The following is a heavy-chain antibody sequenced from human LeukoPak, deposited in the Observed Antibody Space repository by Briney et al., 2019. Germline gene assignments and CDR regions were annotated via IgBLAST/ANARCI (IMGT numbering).Heavy chain of an antibody. D-gene: IGHD4-11*01. CDR3: AREFDYSNYGSYYYYGMDV. V-gene: IGHV1-18*01. Sequence: ASVKVSCKASGYIFTNFGISWVRQAPGQGLEWLGWISPYNGNRNYAQKFQGRVTMTTDTSTTTAYMELRSLRSDDTAVYYCAREFDYSNYGSYYYYGMDVWGQGTTVTVSS. J-gene: IGHJ6*02. CDR2: ISPYNGNR. CDR1: GYIFTNFG.